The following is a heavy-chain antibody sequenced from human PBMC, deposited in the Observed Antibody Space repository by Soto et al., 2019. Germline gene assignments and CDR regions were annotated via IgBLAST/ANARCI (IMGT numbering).Heavy chain of an antibody. V-gene: IGHV4-39*01. CDR3: ASPKIAFYNWFDP. CDR1: GGSISSSSYY. J-gene: IGHJ5*02. D-gene: IGHD3-3*02. Sequence: SETLSLTCTFSGGSISSSSYYWGWIRQPPGKGLEWIGSIYYSGSTYYNPSLKSRVTISVDTSKNQFSLRLSSVTAADTAVYYCASPKIAFYNWFDPWGQGTLVTVSS. CDR2: IYYSGST.